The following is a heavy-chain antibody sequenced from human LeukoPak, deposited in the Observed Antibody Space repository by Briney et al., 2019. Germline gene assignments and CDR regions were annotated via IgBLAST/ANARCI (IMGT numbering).Heavy chain of an antibody. CDR1: GYTFTGYY. Sequence: ASVKVSCKASGYTFTGYYIHWVRQAPGQGLEGMGWINPNTGGTNYAQKFQGWVTMTRDTSISTAYMELSRLTSDDTAVYYCARSSGWYDTDYWGQGTLVTVSS. D-gene: IGHD6-19*01. J-gene: IGHJ4*02. CDR2: INPNTGGT. V-gene: IGHV1-2*04. CDR3: ARSSGWYDTDY.